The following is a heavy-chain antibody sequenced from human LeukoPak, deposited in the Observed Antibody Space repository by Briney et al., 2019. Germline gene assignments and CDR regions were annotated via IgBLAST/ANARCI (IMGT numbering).Heavy chain of an antibody. Sequence: GASVKVSCKASGFTFTSSSMQWVRQARGQRLEWIGWIVVGSGNTNYAQKFQERVTITRDMSTSTAYMELSSMRYEDTAVYYCAGADSRIMVRGVIYYYGMDVWGQGTTVTVSS. D-gene: IGHD3-10*01. V-gene: IGHV1-58*02. CDR1: GFTFTSSS. CDR2: IVVGSGNT. J-gene: IGHJ6*02. CDR3: AGADSRIMVRGVIYYYGMDV.